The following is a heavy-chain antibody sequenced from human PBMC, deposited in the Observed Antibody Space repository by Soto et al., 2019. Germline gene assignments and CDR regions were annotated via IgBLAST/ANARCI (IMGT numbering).Heavy chain of an antibody. J-gene: IGHJ4*02. Sequence: AAVQVSFQASFYAFRSYGISCVRQALGQGLEWMGWISAYNGSTNYAQKVQGRVTMTTDTSTSTAYMELRSLRSDDTAVYYCARDHMVATGTAFDYWGQGTLVTVS. D-gene: IGHD5-12*01. V-gene: IGHV1-18*04. CDR3: ARDHMVATGTAFDY. CDR1: FYAFRSYG. CDR2: ISAYNGST.